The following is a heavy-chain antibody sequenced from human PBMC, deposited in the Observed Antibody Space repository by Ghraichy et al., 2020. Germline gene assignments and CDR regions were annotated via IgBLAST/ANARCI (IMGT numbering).Heavy chain of an antibody. D-gene: IGHD6-19*01. V-gene: IGHV4-39*07. CDR2: IYYSGAT. CDR1: GGSISSSSYY. CDR3: VGDRVGVAVAGCGKFDL. J-gene: IGHJ2*01. Sequence: SETLSLTCNVSGGSISSSSYYWDWIRQPPGKGLEWIGSIYYSGATYYNPSLRSRVTISVDTSKNHFSLRLSSVTAADTAVYYCVGDRVGVAVAGCGKFDLWGRGTLVSVSS.